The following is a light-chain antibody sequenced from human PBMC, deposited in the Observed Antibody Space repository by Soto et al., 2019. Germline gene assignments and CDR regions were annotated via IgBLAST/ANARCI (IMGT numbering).Light chain of an antibody. V-gene: IGKV3-15*01. CDR3: HQYTSGLRT. J-gene: IGKJ1*01. CDR1: QNVATN. Sequence: IVMTQFPATLSMSPGDRATLSCRASQNVATNLAWYQQKPGQAPRLLIHGASIRATGVPARFSGSGSETEFTLTINSLQSEDFGVYYSHQYTSGLRTFGRGTKVDI. CDR2: GAS.